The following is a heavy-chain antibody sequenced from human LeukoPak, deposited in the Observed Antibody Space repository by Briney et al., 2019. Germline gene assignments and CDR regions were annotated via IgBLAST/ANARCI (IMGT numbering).Heavy chain of an antibody. V-gene: IGHV3-33*01. D-gene: IGHD6-19*01. Sequence: GGSLRLSCAASGFTFSSYGMHWVRQAPGKGLEWVAVIWYDGSNKYYADSVKGRFTISRDNSKNTLYLQMNSLRGGDTAVYYCARDGAAVAEKEYYYDSGIDVWGQGTTVTVSS. CDR3: ARDGAAVAEKEYYYDSGIDV. J-gene: IGHJ6*02. CDR2: IWYDGSNK. CDR1: GFTFSSYG.